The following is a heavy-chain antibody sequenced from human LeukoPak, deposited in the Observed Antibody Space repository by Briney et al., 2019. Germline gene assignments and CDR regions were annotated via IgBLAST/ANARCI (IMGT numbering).Heavy chain of an antibody. V-gene: IGHV3-7*01. D-gene: IGHD3-16*01. CDR2: IHDDGIVT. CDR3: ARGRGWVNH. CDR1: GFTFTAYA. Sequence: GGSLRLSCAASGFTFTAYAMSWFRQTPEKGLEWVANIHDDGIVTHYVDSVKGRFTISRDNARNSVNLQLNSLRVEDTALYYCARGRGWVNHWGQGTLVTVSS. J-gene: IGHJ5*02.